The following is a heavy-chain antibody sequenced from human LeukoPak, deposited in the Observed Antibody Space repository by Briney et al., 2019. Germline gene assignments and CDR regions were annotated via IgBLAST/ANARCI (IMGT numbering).Heavy chain of an antibody. CDR3: ARARSVRTYNWFDP. D-gene: IGHD3-3*01. J-gene: IGHJ5*02. CDR1: GYTFTSYD. Sequence: ASVKVSCKASGYTFTSYDINWLRQASGQGLEWMGWMNPNNGNTGYAQNFQGRVTMTRDTSINTAYMELSSLRSEDTAVYFCARARSVRTYNWFDPWGQGTLVTVSS. CDR2: MNPNNGNT. V-gene: IGHV1-8*01.